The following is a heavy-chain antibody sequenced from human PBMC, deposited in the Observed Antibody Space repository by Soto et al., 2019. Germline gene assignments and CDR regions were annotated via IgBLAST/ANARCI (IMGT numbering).Heavy chain of an antibody. Sequence: QVQLVQSGAEVKKPGASVKVSCKASGYDFRSYGISWVRQAPGQGLEWMGWISAFNGNRDYAQQFQGRVTMKSDTSRTTAYMELRRLRSDDTSVYYCVRDPQRNDYWGQGTLVNVSS. CDR1: GYDFRSYG. V-gene: IGHV1-18*04. CDR3: VRDPQRNDY. CDR2: ISAFNGNR. J-gene: IGHJ4*02. D-gene: IGHD2-2*01.